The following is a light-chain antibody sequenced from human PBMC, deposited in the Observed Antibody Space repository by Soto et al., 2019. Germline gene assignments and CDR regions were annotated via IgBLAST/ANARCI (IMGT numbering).Light chain of an antibody. CDR3: QKYGRSPT. CDR2: GTS. CDR1: QSVSRSY. Sequence: EIVLTQSPGTLSLSPGERATLSCGASQSVSRSYFAWYQHKPGQAPRLLIYGTSSRATGIPDRFSGSGSGTDFTLTISRLEPEDFAVYYCQKYGRSPTFGGGTKVDIK. V-gene: IGKV3-20*01. J-gene: IGKJ4*01.